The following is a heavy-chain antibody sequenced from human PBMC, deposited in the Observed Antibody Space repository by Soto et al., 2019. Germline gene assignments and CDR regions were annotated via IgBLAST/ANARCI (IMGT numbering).Heavy chain of an antibody. J-gene: IGHJ6*02. Sequence: ASVKVSCKASGYTFTSYDINWVRQATGQGLEWMGWMNPNSGNTGYAQKFQGRVTMTRNTPISTAYMELSSLRSEDTAVYYCARADSSGWYPNYYYYGMDVWGQGTTVTVSS. D-gene: IGHD6-19*01. CDR3: ARADSSGWYPNYYYYGMDV. CDR2: MNPNSGNT. V-gene: IGHV1-8*01. CDR1: GYTFTSYD.